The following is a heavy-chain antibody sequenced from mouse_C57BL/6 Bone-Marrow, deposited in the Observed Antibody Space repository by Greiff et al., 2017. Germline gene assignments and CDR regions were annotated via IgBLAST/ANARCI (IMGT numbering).Heavy chain of an antibody. J-gene: IGHJ4*01. CDR2: INPSSGYT. D-gene: IGHD2-2*01. Sequence: VQLQQSGAELAKPGASVKLSCKASGYTFTSYWMHWVKQTPGQGLEWIGYINPSSGYTKYNQKFKDKATLTADKSSSTAYMQLSSLTYEDTEVYYCARDYYGYDGSLAMDYWGQGTSVTVSS. CDR1: GYTFTSYW. CDR3: ARDYYGYDGSLAMDY. V-gene: IGHV1-7*01.